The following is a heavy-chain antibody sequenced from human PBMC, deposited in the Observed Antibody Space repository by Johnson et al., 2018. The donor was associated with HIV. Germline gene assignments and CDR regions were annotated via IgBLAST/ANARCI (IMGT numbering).Heavy chain of an antibody. J-gene: IGHJ3*02. CDR2: IGTAGDT. CDR1: GFTFSSYD. V-gene: IGHV3-13*01. CDR3: AKVGATVITPRGEAFDI. D-gene: IGHD4-23*01. Sequence: VQLVESGGGLVQPGGSLRLSCAASGFTFSSYDMHWVRQATGKGLEWVSAIGTAGDTYYPGSVKGRFTISRENAKNSLYLQMNSLRAEDTAVYYCAKVGATVITPRGEAFDIWGQGTMVTVSS.